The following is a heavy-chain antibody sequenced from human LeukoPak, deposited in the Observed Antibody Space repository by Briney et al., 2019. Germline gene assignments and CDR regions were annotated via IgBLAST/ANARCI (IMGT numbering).Heavy chain of an antibody. CDR2: ISGSGGST. Sequence: PGGSLRLSCAASGFTFSSYAMSWVRQAPGKGLEWVSAISGSGGSTYYADSVKGRFTISRDNSKNTLYLQMNSLRAEDTAVYYCSSLYYYDSSGYTIFDYWGQGTLVTASS. V-gene: IGHV3-23*01. D-gene: IGHD3-22*01. CDR1: GFTFSSYA. J-gene: IGHJ4*02. CDR3: SSLYYYDSSGYTIFDY.